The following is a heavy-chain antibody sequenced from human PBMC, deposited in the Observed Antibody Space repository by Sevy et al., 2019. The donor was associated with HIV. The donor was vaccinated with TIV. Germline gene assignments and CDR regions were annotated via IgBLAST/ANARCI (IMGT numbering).Heavy chain of an antibody. CDR2: ISGSSSTI. J-gene: IGHJ4*02. CDR1: GFTFSSYS. D-gene: IGHD3-9*01. Sequence: GGSLRLSCAASGFTFSSYSMNWVRQAPGKGLEWVSYISGSSSTIYYADSVKGRFTISRDNAKNSLYLQMNSLRDEDTAVYYCARGVLRYFDWLPNFDYWGQGTLVTVSS. V-gene: IGHV3-48*02. CDR3: ARGVLRYFDWLPNFDY.